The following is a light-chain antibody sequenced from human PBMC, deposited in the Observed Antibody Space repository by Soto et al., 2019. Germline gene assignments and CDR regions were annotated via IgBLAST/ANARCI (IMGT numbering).Light chain of an antibody. Sequence: QSVLTQPPSASGTPGQRVTISCSGSSSNIGSNTVNWYQQLPGTAPPLLIYSNNQRPSGVPDRFSGSKSGTSASLAISGLQSEDEADYYCAAWDDSLNGHVVFGGGTKLTVL. CDR1: SSNIGSNT. V-gene: IGLV1-44*01. CDR2: SNN. CDR3: AAWDDSLNGHVV. J-gene: IGLJ2*01.